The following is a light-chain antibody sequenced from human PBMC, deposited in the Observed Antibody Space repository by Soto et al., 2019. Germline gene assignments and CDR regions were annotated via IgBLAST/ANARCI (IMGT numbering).Light chain of an antibody. Sequence: IQMTQSPSSLSASVGDRAIITCRASQGIGNSLAWYQQKPGRVPKLLMHSPSTLLSGLPSRFSGSGSGTDFTLTISSLEPEDVATYYCQKYDSAPLTFGQGTKVEIK. CDR1: QGIGNS. CDR3: QKYDSAPLT. V-gene: IGKV1-27*01. J-gene: IGKJ1*01. CDR2: SPS.